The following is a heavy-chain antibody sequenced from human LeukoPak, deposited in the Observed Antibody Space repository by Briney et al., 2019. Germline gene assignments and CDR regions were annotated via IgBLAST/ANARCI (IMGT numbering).Heavy chain of an antibody. CDR3: ARPLIPGIAAARDY. D-gene: IGHD6-13*01. Sequence: PSETLSLTCTVSGGSISSYYWSWIRQPPGKGLEWMGSIYYSGSTYYNPSLKSRVTISVDTSKNQFSLKLSSVTAADTAVYYCARPLIPGIAAARDYWGQGTLVTVSS. CDR2: IYYSGST. V-gene: IGHV4-59*05. CDR1: GGSISSYY. J-gene: IGHJ4*02.